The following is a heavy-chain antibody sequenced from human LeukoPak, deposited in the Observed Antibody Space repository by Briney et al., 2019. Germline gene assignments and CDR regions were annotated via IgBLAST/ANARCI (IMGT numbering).Heavy chain of an antibody. D-gene: IGHD6-19*01. CDR1: GFTFSTYW. V-gene: IGHV3-74*03. CDR2: IKSDGSRT. Sequence: GVSLRLSCAASGFTFSTYWMHWVRQAPGKGLMWVSRIKSDGSRTMYADSVKGRFTISRDNAKNTLYLQMNSLRVEDTAMYFCIRDLGSSGWYDTFDTRGQGTMVTVSS. CDR3: IRDLGSSGWYDTFDT. J-gene: IGHJ3*02.